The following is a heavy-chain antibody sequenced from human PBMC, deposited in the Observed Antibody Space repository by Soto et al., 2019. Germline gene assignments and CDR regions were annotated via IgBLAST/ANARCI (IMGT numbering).Heavy chain of an antibody. CDR1: GGSISSGGYS. CDR2: IYHSGRT. Sequence: QLQLQESGSGLVKPSQTLSLTCAVSGGSISSGGYSWSWIRQPPGKGLEWIGYIYHSGRTYYHPSLKSRVTISVDRSKNQFSLRLSSVTAADTAVYYCARAHYGDYGYGMDVWGQGTTVTVSS. D-gene: IGHD4-17*01. V-gene: IGHV4-30-2*01. J-gene: IGHJ6*02. CDR3: ARAHYGDYGYGMDV.